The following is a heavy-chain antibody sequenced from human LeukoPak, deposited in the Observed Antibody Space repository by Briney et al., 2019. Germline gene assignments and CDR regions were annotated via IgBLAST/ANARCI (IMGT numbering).Heavy chain of an antibody. CDR1: GFTFSNYG. J-gene: IGHJ4*02. CDR3: AKDQRVGGYSYGHKPLDY. CDR2: VRYDSTKK. V-gene: IGHV3-30*02. D-gene: IGHD5-18*01. Sequence: GGSLRLSCAAYGFTFSNYGIHWVRQAPGKGLEWVAFVRYDSTKKYYADSVKGRFTISRDNFKNTLYLQMNSLRAEDTAVYYCAKDQRVGGYSYGHKPLDYWGQGTLVTVSS.